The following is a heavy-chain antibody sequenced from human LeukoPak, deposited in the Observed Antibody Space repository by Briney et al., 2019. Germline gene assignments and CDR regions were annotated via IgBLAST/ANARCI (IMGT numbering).Heavy chain of an antibody. V-gene: IGHV3-21*01. CDR2: IGSGSTYK. Sequence: GGSLRLSCAASGFTFSSNSMHWVRQAPGKGLEWVSSIGSGSTYKYYADSVKGRFTISRDNAKNSLYLQMDSLRAEDAAVYYCARDSDGYIDYFDYWGQGTLVTVSS. CDR3: ARDSDGYIDYFDY. J-gene: IGHJ4*02. D-gene: IGHD5-24*01. CDR1: GFTFSSNS.